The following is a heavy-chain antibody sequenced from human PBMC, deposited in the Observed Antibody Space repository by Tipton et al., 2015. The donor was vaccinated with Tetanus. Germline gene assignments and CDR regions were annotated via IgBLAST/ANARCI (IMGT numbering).Heavy chain of an antibody. V-gene: IGHV1-2*06. J-gene: IGHJ6*02. D-gene: IGHD3-10*02. CDR3: ARLYSGSYYYYYGMDV. CDR2: INPNSGGT. Sequence: QSGAEVKKPGASVKVSCKASGYTFTGYYMHWVRQAPGQGLEWMGRINPNSGGTNYAQKFQGRVTMTRDTSISTAYMELSRLRSDDTAVYYCARLYSGSYYYYYGMDVWGQGTTVTVSS. CDR1: GYTFTGYY.